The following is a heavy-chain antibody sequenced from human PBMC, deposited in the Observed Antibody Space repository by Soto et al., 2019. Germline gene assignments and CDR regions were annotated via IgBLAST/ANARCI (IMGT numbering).Heavy chain of an antibody. Sequence: ASVKVSCKASGYTFTSYGISWVRQAPGQGLEWMGWISAYNGNTNYAQKLQGRVTMTTDTSTSTAYMELSSLRSDDTAVYYCAQDRSGWFYFDYWGQGTRVTVPS. CDR1: GYTFTSYG. CDR3: AQDRSGWFYFDY. CDR2: ISAYNGNT. V-gene: IGHV1-18*01. J-gene: IGHJ4*02. D-gene: IGHD6-19*01.